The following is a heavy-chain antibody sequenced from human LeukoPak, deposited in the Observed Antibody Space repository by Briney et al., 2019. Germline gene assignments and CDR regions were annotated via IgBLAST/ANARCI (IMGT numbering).Heavy chain of an antibody. Sequence: SETLSLTCTVSGGSISGYYWSWIRQPPGKGLEWIGYIYYSGSTNYNPSLKSRVTISVDTSKNQFSLKLSSVTAADTAVYYCARGGIGSGTEDYWGQGTLVTVSS. CDR1: GGSISGYY. J-gene: IGHJ4*02. D-gene: IGHD2-8*02. CDR2: IYYSGST. V-gene: IGHV4-59*01. CDR3: ARGGIGSGTEDY.